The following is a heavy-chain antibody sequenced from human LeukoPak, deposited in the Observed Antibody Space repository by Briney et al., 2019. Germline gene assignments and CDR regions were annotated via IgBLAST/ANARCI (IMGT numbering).Heavy chain of an antibody. CDR3: ARGKYSYGPFGDY. D-gene: IGHD5-18*01. J-gene: IGHJ4*02. CDR1: GFTFSSYA. Sequence: GGSLRLSCAASGFTFSSYAMHWVRQAPGKGLEWVAVISYDGSNKYYADSVKGRFTISRDNSKNTLYLQMNSLRAEDTAVYYYARGKYSYGPFGDYWGQGTLVTVSS. CDR2: ISYDGSNK. V-gene: IGHV3-30-3*01.